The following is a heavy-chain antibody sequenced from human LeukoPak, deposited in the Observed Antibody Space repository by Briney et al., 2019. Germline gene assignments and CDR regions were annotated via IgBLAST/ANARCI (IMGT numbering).Heavy chain of an antibody. CDR1: GYTFTSYA. V-gene: IGHV7-4-1*02. J-gene: IGHJ6*01. Sequence: ASVKVSCKASGYTFTSYAMNWVRQAPGQGLEWMGWINTNTGNPTYAQGFTGRFVFSLDTSVSTAYLQISSLKAEDTAVYYCASFLYDILTGSPYCYYGMDVWGQGTTVTVSS. CDR2: INTNTGNP. CDR3: ASFLYDILTGSPYCYYGMDV. D-gene: IGHD3-9*01.